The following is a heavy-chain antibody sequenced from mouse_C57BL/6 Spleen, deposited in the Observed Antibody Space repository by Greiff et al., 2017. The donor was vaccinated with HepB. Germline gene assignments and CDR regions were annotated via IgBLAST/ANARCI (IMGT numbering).Heavy chain of an antibody. Sequence: EVQLQQSGPELVKPGASVKISCKASGYTFTDYYMNWVKQSHGKSLEWIGDINPNNGGTSYNQKFKGKATLTVDKSSSTAYMELRSLTSEDSAVYYCARYPILLRGYAMDYWGQGTSVTVSS. CDR3: ARYPILLRGYAMDY. V-gene: IGHV1-26*01. D-gene: IGHD1-1*01. J-gene: IGHJ4*01. CDR2: INPNNGGT. CDR1: GYTFTDYY.